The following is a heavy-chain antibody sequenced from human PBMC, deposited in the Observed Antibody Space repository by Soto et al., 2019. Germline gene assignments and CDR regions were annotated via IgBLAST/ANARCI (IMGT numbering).Heavy chain of an antibody. Sequence: SETLSLICTVSGGSISSFYWSWIRQPPGKGLEWIGYIYYSGSTNYNPSLKSRVTISVDTSKNQFSLKLSSVTAADTAVYYCARRLRRDGYNLAAFDIWGQGTMVTVSS. CDR2: IYYSGST. J-gene: IGHJ3*02. CDR3: ARRLRRDGYNLAAFDI. D-gene: IGHD5-12*01. V-gene: IGHV4-59*08. CDR1: GGSISSFY.